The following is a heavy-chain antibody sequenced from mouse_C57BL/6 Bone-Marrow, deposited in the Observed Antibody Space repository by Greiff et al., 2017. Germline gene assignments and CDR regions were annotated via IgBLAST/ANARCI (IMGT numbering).Heavy chain of an antibody. D-gene: IGHD1-1*01. J-gene: IGHJ2*01. CDR3: ARRDYYYGSSFYFDY. CDR1: GYTFTDYC. Sequence: EVQLQQSGPELVKPGASVKISCKASGYTFTDYCMNWVKQSPGKSLEWIGDINPSNGGTSYNQKFKGKATLTVDKSSSTAYMELRSLTSEDSAVYYGARRDYYYGSSFYFDYWGQGTTLTVSS. CDR2: INPSNGGT. V-gene: IGHV1-26*01.